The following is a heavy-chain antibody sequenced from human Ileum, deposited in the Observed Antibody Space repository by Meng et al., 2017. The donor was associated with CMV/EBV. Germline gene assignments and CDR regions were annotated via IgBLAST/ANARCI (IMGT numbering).Heavy chain of an antibody. Sequence: GESLKISCAASGFTFGNYWMSWVRQAPGKGLEWVANIKEDGSEKYYVDSVKGRFIISRDNSKKSLYLQMNSLRAEDTAVYYCARGGYDFWSGHFFWGQGTLVTVSS. V-gene: IGHV3-7*01. J-gene: IGHJ4*02. CDR2: IKEDGSEK. D-gene: IGHD3-3*01. CDR1: GFTFGNYW. CDR3: ARGGYDFWSGHFF.